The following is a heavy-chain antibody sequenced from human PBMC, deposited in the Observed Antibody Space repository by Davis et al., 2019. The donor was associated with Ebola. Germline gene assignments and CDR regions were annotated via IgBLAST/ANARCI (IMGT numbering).Heavy chain of an antibody. CDR2: TYHSGST. J-gene: IGHJ4*02. CDR1: GGSISSSNW. Sequence: SETLSLTCAVSGGSISSSNWWSWVRQSPGKGLEWIGETYHSGSTNYNPSLKSRVTISVDKSKNQFSLKLTSVTAADTAVYYCARGPGSFYGSGSHYYDYWGQGVQVIVSS. V-gene: IGHV4-4*02. CDR3: ARGPGSFYGSGSHYYDY. D-gene: IGHD3-10*01.